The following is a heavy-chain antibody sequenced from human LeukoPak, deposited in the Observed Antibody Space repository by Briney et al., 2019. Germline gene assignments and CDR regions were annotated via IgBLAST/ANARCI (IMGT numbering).Heavy chain of an antibody. CDR1: GGSFDGYY. D-gene: IGHD3-3*01. CDR2: ITYDGRT. J-gene: IGHJ4*02. V-gene: IGHV4-34*01. Sequence: SETRSLTCAVFGGSFDGYYWSWIHQSPGKGLEWIGEITYDGRTKYNPSLRSRVSISVDTSKIQFSLNLTSVTAADTAIYYCARGLASGYPPIPFDYWGQGTQVTVSS. CDR3: ARGLASGYPPIPFDY.